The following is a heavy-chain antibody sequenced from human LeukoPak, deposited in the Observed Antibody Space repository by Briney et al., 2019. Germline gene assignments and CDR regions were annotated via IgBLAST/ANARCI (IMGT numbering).Heavy chain of an antibody. V-gene: IGHV1-2*02. CDR2: MNPNSGGT. J-gene: IGHJ4*02. CDR3: ARNKEGKSLDY. CDR1: GYTFTDYY. Sequence: GASVKVSCKASGYTFTDYYIHWVRQATGQGLEWMAWMNPNSGGTSYAQKFQGRVTMTRDTSISTAYMELSRLRFDDTAVYYCARNKEGKSLDYWGQGTLVTVSS.